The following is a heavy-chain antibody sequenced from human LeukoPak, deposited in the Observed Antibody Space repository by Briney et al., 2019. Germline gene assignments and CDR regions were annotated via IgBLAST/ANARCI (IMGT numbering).Heavy chain of an antibody. CDR3: AKDVFYYRAGIVGDTLDY. J-gene: IGHJ4*02. CDR1: GFTFSSYA. CDR2: VSGSGGST. Sequence: GASLRLSCAASGFTFSSYAMSWVRQAPGKGLEWVSAVSGSGGSTYYADSVKGRFTISRDNSKNTLYLQMNSLRAEDTAVYYCAKDVFYYRAGIVGDTLDYWGQGTLVTVSS. D-gene: IGHD1-26*01. V-gene: IGHV3-23*01.